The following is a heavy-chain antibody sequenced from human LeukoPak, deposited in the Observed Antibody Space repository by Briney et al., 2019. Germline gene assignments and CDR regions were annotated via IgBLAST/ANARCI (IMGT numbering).Heavy chain of an antibody. CDR1: GFTFSSYV. CDR3: AKAYYYDSSGSYYFDY. V-gene: IGHV3-23*01. Sequence: GGSLRLSCAASGFTFSSYVMSWVRQAPGKGLEWVSAITSGGSTYYADSVKGRFTISRDNSKNTLYLQMNSLRAEDTAVYYCAKAYYYDSSGSYYFDYWGQGTLVTVSS. J-gene: IGHJ4*02. D-gene: IGHD3-22*01. CDR2: ITSGGST.